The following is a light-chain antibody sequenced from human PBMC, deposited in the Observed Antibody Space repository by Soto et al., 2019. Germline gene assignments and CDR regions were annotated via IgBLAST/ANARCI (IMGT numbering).Light chain of an antibody. J-gene: IGKJ4*01. V-gene: IGKV3-20*01. CDR3: QQYGSSPLT. CDR1: QSVSSSY. Sequence: EMMLTRSPGTLSLSPGERATLSCRASQSVSSSYLAWYQQKPGQAPRLLIYGASTRATGIPARFSGSGSGTDFTLTISRLEPEDFAVYYCQQYGSSPLTFGGGTKVDIK. CDR2: GAS.